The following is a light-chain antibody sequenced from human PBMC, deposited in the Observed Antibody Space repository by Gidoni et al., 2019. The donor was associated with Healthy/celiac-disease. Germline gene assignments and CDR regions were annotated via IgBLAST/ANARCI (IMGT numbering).Light chain of an antibody. Sequence: EITHSPSTLSASVGDRVTITCRASQSISSWLAWYQQKPGKAPKLLIYKASSLESGVPSRFSGSGSGTEFTLTISSLQPDDFATYYCQQYNSYLYSFGQGTKLEIK. CDR2: KAS. J-gene: IGKJ2*03. CDR3: QQYNSYLYS. V-gene: IGKV1-5*03. CDR1: QSISSW.